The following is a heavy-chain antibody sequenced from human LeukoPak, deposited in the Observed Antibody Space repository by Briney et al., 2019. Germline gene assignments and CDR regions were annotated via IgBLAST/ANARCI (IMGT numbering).Heavy chain of an antibody. V-gene: IGHV4-59*10. CDR3: ARYVYSEGYCSGGSCPRGAFDI. CDR1: GGSISSYY. CDR2: IYNSGST. J-gene: IGHJ3*02. Sequence: SETLSLTCAVSGGSISSYYWSWIRQPAGKGLEWIGRIYNSGSTTYNPSLKSRVTMSVDTSKNQFSLKLSSVTADDTAVYYCARYVYSEGYCSGGSCPRGAFDIWGQGTMVTVSS. D-gene: IGHD2-15*01.